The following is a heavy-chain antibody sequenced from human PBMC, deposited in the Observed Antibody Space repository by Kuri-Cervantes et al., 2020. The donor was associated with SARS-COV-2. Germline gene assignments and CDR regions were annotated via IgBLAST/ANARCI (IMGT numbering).Heavy chain of an antibody. CDR1: GFTFSDHW. CDR3: ASLYGDFDY. D-gene: IGHD4-17*01. Sequence: GESLKISCAASGFTFSDHWIHWVRQAPGKGLVWVSRINPDGSYTNNADSVKGRFTLSRDNAKNMLFLQMNSLRAEDTAVYYCASLYGDFDYWGQGTLVTVSS. CDR2: INPDGSYT. J-gene: IGHJ4*02. V-gene: IGHV3-74*01.